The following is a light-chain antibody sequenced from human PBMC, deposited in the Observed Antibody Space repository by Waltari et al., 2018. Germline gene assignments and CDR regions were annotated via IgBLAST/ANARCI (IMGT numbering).Light chain of an antibody. CDR3: QQNYNTPLS. CDR2: TTS. V-gene: IGKV1-39*01. CDR1: QSVSKY. Sequence: DIQMTQSPSSLSASVADRVPITCLASQSVSKYLNWYQQQPGKAPKLLIYTTSNMQSGVPSRFSGSGSGTDFTLTISSLQLEDLATYYCQQNYNTPLSFGGGTKVEIK. J-gene: IGKJ4*01.